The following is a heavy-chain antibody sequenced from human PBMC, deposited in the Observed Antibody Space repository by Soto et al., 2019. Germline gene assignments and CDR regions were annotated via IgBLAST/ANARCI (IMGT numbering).Heavy chain of an antibody. CDR2: IGSSGGST. CDR3: AKAQGGSYFDY. V-gene: IGHV3-23*01. Sequence: PXGSLRLSCAASGFTFSSNAMSWVRQAPGKGLEWVSGIGSSGGSTYYADSVKGRFTISRDNSKNMLYLQMNNLRAEDTAVYYCAKAQGGSYFDYWGQGTLVTVSS. CDR1: GFTFSSNA. J-gene: IGHJ4*02. D-gene: IGHD2-15*01.